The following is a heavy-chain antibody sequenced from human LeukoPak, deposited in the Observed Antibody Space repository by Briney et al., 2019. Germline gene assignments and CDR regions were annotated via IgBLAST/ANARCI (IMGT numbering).Heavy chain of an antibody. CDR1: GYTFTGYY. CDR2: ISAYNGNT. Sequence: ASVKVSCKASGYTFTGYYMHWVRQAPGQGLEWMGWISAYNGNTNYAQKLQGRVTMTTDTSTSTAYMELRSLRSDDTAVYYCAKSSGYLDYWGQGTLVTVSS. CDR3: AKSSGYLDY. D-gene: IGHD3-22*01. J-gene: IGHJ4*02. V-gene: IGHV1-18*04.